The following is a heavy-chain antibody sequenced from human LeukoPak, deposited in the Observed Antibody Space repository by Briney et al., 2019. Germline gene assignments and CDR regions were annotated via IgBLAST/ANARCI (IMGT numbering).Heavy chain of an antibody. CDR2: INPSGGRT. D-gene: IGHD3-22*01. J-gene: IGHJ2*01. Sequence: ASVKVSCKASGFTFISYYIHWVRQAPGQGLEWMGIINPSGGRTSYAQKFQGRVTMTRDMSTSTVYMEFSSLTYEDTAIYYCARDYYDNSGSDYWYFDLWGRGTLVTVSS. CDR3: ARDYYDNSGSDYWYFDL. V-gene: IGHV1-46*01. CDR1: GFTFISYY.